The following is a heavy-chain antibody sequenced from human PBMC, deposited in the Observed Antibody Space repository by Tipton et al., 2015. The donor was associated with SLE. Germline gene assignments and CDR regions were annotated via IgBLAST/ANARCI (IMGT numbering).Heavy chain of an antibody. CDR1: GHSISSGFY. D-gene: IGHD2/OR15-2a*01. CDR2: FYHRGTT. Sequence: TLSLTCSVSGHSISSGFYWGWIRQSPGKGLEWIGNFYHRGTTYYNPSLKSRVTISADTSKNHLSLKLTSVTAADTAVYFCARSSSVRTLLWPTFAYWGQGTLVTVFS. V-gene: IGHV4-38-2*01. CDR3: ARSSSVRTLLWPTFAY. J-gene: IGHJ4*02.